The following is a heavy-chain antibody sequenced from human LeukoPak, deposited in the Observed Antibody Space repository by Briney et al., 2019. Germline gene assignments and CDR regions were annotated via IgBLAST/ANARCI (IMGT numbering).Heavy chain of an antibody. CDR1: GGSISSYY. V-gene: IGHV4-4*07. CDR2: IYTSGST. CDR3: ARARGEYSSSRYWHWFDP. D-gene: IGHD6-13*01. Sequence: SETLSLTCTVSGGSISSYYWSWIRQSAGKGLEWIGRIYTSGSTNYNPSLKSRVTMSVDTSKNQFSLKLSSVTAADTAVYYCARARGEYSSSRYWHWFDPWGQGTLVTVSS. J-gene: IGHJ5*02.